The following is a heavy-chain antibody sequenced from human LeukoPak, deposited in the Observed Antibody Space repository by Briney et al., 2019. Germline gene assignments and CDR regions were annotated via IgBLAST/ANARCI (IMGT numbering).Heavy chain of an antibody. Sequence: PGGSLRLSCSASGFTFSSYAMHWVRQAPGKGLEYVSAISSNGGSTYYADSVKGRFTISRDNSKNTLYLQMSSLRAEDTAVYYCVKASIAARPGYWGQGTLVTVSS. J-gene: IGHJ4*02. CDR1: GFTFSSYA. D-gene: IGHD6-6*01. V-gene: IGHV3-64D*06. CDR2: ISSNGGST. CDR3: VKASIAARPGY.